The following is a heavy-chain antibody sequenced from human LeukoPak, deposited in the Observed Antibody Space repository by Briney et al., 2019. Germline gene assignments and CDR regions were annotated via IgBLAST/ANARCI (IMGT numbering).Heavy chain of an antibody. D-gene: IGHD2-15*01. CDR2: VSGSGDRM. J-gene: IGHJ4*02. CDR1: GFTSSSYA. Sequence: GGSLRLSCAASGFTSSSYALNWVRQAPGKGLEWVATVSGSGDRMYHADSVKGRFTISRDNSKNTIYLQMNSLRAEDTAVYYCAQGGLKWFDYWGQGTLVTVSS. CDR3: AQGGLKWFDY. V-gene: IGHV3-23*01.